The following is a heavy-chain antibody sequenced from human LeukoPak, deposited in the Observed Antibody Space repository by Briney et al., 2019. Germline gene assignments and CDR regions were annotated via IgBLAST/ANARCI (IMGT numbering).Heavy chain of an antibody. V-gene: IGHV3-23*01. D-gene: IGHD2-15*01. CDR3: AKDCNGGNCYIDY. J-gene: IGHJ4*03. Sequence: GGSVRLSCAVSGFIFSIHAMHWVRQAPGKGLEWLSGMSGRGVSTYYADSVKGRFTISSDNSKNTLYLQMNSLRAEDTAIYYCAKDCNGGNCYIDYWGQGTLVTVAS. CDR2: MSGRGVST. CDR1: GFIFSIHA.